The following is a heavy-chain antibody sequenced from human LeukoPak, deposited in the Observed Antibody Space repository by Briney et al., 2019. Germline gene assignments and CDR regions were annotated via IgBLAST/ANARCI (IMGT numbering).Heavy chain of an antibody. CDR3: AKDLGFGDFLYDY. V-gene: IGHV3-23*01. CDR1: RFTFSNYG. D-gene: IGHD3-10*01. CDR2: IGGRAGST. J-gene: IGHJ4*02. Sequence: GGSLRLSCAASRFTFSNYGMSWVRQAPGKGLEWVASIGGRAGSTYYADSVGGRFTISRDNSKNILYLQMNSLRAEDTATCYCAKDLGFGDFLYDYWGQGTLVTVSS.